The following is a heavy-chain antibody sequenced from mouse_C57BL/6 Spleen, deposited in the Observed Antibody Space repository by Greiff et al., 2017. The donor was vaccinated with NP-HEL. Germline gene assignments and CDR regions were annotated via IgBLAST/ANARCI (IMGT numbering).Heavy chain of an antibody. CDR2: IYPRSGNT. CDR3: ARCNGNYSYAMDY. CDR1: GYTFTSYG. Sequence: QVQLQQSGAELARPGASVKLSCKASGYTFTSYGISWVKQRTGQGLEWIGEIYPRSGNTYYNEKFKGKATLTADKSSSTAYMELRSLTSEDSAVYFCARCNGNYSYAMDYWGQGTSVTVSS. D-gene: IGHD2-1*01. J-gene: IGHJ4*01. V-gene: IGHV1-81*01.